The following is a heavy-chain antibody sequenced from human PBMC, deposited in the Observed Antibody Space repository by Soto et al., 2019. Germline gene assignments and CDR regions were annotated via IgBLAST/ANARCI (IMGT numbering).Heavy chain of an antibody. Sequence: QVQLVQSGSEVKKPGASVKVSCRASGYTFTGYDMHWVRQAPGQRPEWMGWINPDSGGTNYVQKLQGWVTMTRDTSISTAYMELSRLRSVDTAVYYGAREKDGTGTYTFDHWGQGSLVTVSS. CDR2: INPDSGGT. CDR3: AREKDGTGTYTFDH. V-gene: IGHV1-2*04. D-gene: IGHD3-10*01. J-gene: IGHJ4*02. CDR1: GYTFTGYD.